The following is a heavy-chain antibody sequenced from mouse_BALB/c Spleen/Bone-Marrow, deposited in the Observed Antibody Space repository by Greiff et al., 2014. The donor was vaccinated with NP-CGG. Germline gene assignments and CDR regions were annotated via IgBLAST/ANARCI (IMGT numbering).Heavy chain of an antibody. Sequence: VQLKESGPELVKPGASVKISCKASGYTFTDYNMHWVKQSHGQSLEWIGYIYPYNGGTGYNQEFKSKATLTVDNSSSTAHMELRSLTSEDSAVYYCARIYDGYFLFDYWGQGTTLTVSS. D-gene: IGHD2-3*01. CDR1: GYTFTDYN. CDR2: IYPYNGGT. J-gene: IGHJ2*01. CDR3: ARIYDGYFLFDY. V-gene: IGHV1S29*02.